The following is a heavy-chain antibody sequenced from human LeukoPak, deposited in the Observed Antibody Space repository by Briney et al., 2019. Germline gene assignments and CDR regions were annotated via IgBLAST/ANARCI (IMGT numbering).Heavy chain of an antibody. V-gene: IGHV1-18*01. Sequence: GASVKVFCKASGYTFTSYGISWVRQAPGQGLEWMGWISAYNGNTNYAQKPQGRVTMTTDTSTSTAYMELRSLRSDDTAVYYCARDERLGELSLTFTSGGDYWGQGTLVTVSS. CDR1: GYTFTSYG. CDR3: ARDERLGELSLTFTSGGDY. D-gene: IGHD3-16*02. CDR2: ISAYNGNT. J-gene: IGHJ4*02.